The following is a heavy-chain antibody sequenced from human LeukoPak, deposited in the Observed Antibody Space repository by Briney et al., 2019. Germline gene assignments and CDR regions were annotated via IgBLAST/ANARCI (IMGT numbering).Heavy chain of an antibody. CDR3: ARASYSSSWYPTYFDY. D-gene: IGHD6-13*01. Sequence: GGSLRLSCAASGFTFSSYWMNWARQAPGKGLEWVASINHNGNVNYYVDSVKGRFTISRDNAKNSLYLQMSNLRAEDTAVYYCARASYSSSWYPTYFDYWGQGTLVTVSS. J-gene: IGHJ4*02. CDR2: INHNGNVN. CDR1: GFTFSSYW. V-gene: IGHV3-7*01.